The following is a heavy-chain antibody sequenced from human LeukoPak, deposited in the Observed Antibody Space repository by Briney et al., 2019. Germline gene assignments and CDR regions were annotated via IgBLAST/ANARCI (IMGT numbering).Heavy chain of an antibody. J-gene: IGHJ4*02. D-gene: IGHD6-19*01. CDR1: GYTFTVDY. CDR3: ARGGSGFDY. CDR2: IIANSGGT. Sequence: AAVRVSCKASGYTFTVDYMHWGRQGPGEGGEWMGWIIANSGGTNYTQKFQGSVTMTRDTSISTAYMELRRLRSADTAVYYCARGGSGFDYWGQGTLVTVSS. V-gene: IGHV1-2*04.